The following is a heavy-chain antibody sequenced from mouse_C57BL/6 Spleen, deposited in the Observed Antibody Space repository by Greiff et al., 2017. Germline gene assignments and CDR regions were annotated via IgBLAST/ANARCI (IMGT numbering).Heavy chain of an antibody. CDR2: IYPGDGDT. D-gene: IGHD2-2*01. CDR1: GYAFSSYW. V-gene: IGHV1-80*01. CDR3: ARSEGVTPWFAY. Sequence: VQLQQSGAELVKPGASVKISCKASGYAFSSYWMNWVKQRPGKGLAWIGQIYPGDGDTNYNGKFKGKATLTADKSSSTAYMQLSSLTSEDSAVYFCARSEGVTPWFAYWGQGTLVTVSA. J-gene: IGHJ3*01.